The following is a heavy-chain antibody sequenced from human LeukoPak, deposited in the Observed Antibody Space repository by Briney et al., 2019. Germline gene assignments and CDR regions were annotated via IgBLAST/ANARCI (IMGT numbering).Heavy chain of an antibody. CDR3: ARDNWNSPIDY. D-gene: IGHD1-7*01. CDR2: ITSSGSTI. V-gene: IGHV3-11*01. CDR1: GFTFRDYY. Sequence: PGGSLRLSCAASGFTFRDYYMSWIRQAPGKGLEWVSYITSSGSTIYYADSVKGRFTISRDNAKKSLYLQMNSLRAEDTAVYYCARDNWNSPIDYWGQGTLVTVSS. J-gene: IGHJ4*02.